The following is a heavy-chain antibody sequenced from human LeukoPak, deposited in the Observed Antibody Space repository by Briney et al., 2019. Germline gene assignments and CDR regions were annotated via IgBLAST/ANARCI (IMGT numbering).Heavy chain of an antibody. J-gene: IGHJ3*02. CDR1: RFTFSSYA. V-gene: IGHV3-23*01. CDR2: ICVSSGGS. D-gene: IGHD3-10*01. CDR3: AKVRFFSQAWFGEAHDAFDI. Sequence: GGSLRLSCVDSRFTFSSYAMSWGRQAPRKGVEWFSAICVSSGGSYYGDSVKGRFTISRDNSKNKLYMQMNSLRAEEMAVYYCAKVRFFSQAWFGEAHDAFDIWGQGTMVTVSS.